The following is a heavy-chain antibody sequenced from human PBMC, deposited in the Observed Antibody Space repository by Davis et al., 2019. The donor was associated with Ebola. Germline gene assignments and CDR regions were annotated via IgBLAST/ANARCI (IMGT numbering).Heavy chain of an antibody. CDR1: GYSFTSYW. V-gene: IGHV5-51*01. Sequence: GESLKISCKASGYSFTSYWIGWVRQMPGKGLEWMGIIYPGDSDIRYSPSFQGHVTISADNSTSTAYLQWSSRKASDTAKYYCARLGVDGYSYYFDYWGQGTLVSVSS. CDR2: IYPGDSDI. CDR3: ARLGVDGYSYYFDY. J-gene: IGHJ4*02. D-gene: IGHD5-24*01.